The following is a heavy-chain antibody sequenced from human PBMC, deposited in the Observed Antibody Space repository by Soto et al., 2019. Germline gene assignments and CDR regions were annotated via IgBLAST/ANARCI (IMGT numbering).Heavy chain of an antibody. J-gene: IGHJ4*02. D-gene: IGHD3-22*01. CDR2: IIPIFGTA. V-gene: IGHV1-69*06. CDR1: GGTFSSYA. CDR3: ARDSSGYYDFDY. Sequence: ASVKVSCKASGGTFSSYAISWVRQAPGQGLEWMGGIIPIFGTANYAQKFQGRVTITADKSTSTAYMELSSLRSEDTAVYYCARDSSGYYDFDYWGQGTLVTVSS.